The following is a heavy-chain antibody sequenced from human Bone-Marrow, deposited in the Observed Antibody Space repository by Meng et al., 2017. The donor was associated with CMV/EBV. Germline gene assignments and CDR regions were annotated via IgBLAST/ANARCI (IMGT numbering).Heavy chain of an antibody. CDR3: VRSRNDAFDI. D-gene: IGHD1-14*01. V-gene: IGHV1-18*01. CDR1: GYTFTSYG. J-gene: IGHJ3*02. CDR2: ISAYNGNT. Sequence: AAVKVSCKASGYTFTSYGISWVRQAPGQGLEWMGWISAYNGNTNYAQKLQGRVTMTTDTSTSTAYMEVRRLRSDDTAVYYCVRSRNDAFDIWGQGKRVTGSS.